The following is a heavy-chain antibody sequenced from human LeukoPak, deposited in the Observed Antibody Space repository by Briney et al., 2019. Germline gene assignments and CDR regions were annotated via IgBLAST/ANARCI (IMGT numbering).Heavy chain of an antibody. V-gene: IGHV4-4*07. J-gene: IGHJ4*02. CDR3: ARDSVVNYYGSGVIYYFDY. CDR2: IYTSGST. D-gene: IGHD3-10*01. CDR1: GGSISSYY. Sequence: SETLSLTCTVSGGSISSYYWSWIRQPARKGLEWIGRIYTSGSTNYNPSLKSRVTMSVDTSKNQFSLKLSSVTAADTAVYYCARDSVVNYYGSGVIYYFDYWGQGTLVTVSS.